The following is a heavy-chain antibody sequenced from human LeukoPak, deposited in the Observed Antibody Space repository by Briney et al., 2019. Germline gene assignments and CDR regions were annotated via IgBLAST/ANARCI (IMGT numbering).Heavy chain of an antibody. J-gene: IGHJ4*02. Sequence: PSETLSLTCAVYGGSFSGYYWSWIRQPPGKGLEWIGEINHSGSTNYNPSLKSRVTISVDTSKNQFSLKLSSVTAADTAVYYCARLTLTGSLNWGQGTLVTVSS. CDR3: ARLTLTGSLN. CDR2: INHSGST. CDR1: GGSFSGYY. D-gene: IGHD7-27*01. V-gene: IGHV4-34*01.